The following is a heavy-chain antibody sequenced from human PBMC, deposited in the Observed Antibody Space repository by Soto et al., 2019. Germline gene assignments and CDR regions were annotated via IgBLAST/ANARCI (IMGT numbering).Heavy chain of an antibody. J-gene: IGHJ5*02. CDR2: ISAYNGNT. CDR3: AWDSGGAAGYNWFDP. Sequence: QVQLVQSGAEVKKPGASVKVSCKASGYTFTSYGISWVRQAPGQGLEWMGWISAYNGNTNYAQKFQDRVTITRDRSMSTAYMELSSLRSEDTAMYYCAWDSGGAAGYNWFDPWGQGTLVTVSS. CDR1: GYTFTSYG. V-gene: IGHV1-18*04. D-gene: IGHD6-13*01.